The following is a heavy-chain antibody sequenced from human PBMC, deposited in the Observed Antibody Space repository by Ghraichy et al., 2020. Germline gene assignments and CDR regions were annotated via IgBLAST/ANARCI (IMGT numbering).Heavy chain of an antibody. CDR1: GGSISSYY. CDR3: ARLGTYYDFWSGPLEDYYYGMDV. V-gene: IGHV4-59*08. J-gene: IGHJ6*02. CDR2: IYYSGST. Sequence: SETLSLTCTVSGGSISSYYWSWIRQPPGKGLEWIGYIYYSGSTNYNPSLKSRVTISVDTSKNQFSLKLSSVTAADTAVYYCARLGTYYDFWSGPLEDYYYGMDVWGQGTTVTVSS. D-gene: IGHD3-3*01.